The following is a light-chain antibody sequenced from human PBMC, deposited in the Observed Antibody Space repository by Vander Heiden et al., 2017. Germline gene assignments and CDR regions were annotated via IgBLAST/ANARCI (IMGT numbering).Light chain of an antibody. CDR3: QQSYSTPLT. Sequence: DIKMTQSPSSLSASVGDRVTITCRARQTVTTYLNWYQQKPGKAPNLLIYSVYNLRTGVPSRFSGSGSGTDFTLTISSLQPEDFATYYCQQSYSTPLTFGGGTKVEIK. V-gene: IGKV1-39*01. J-gene: IGKJ4*01. CDR2: SVY. CDR1: QTVTTY.